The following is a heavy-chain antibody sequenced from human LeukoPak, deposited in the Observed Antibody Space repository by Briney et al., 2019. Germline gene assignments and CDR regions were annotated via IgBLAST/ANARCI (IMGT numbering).Heavy chain of an antibody. Sequence: ASVKVSCKTSGYTFTSYGNSWVRQAPGQGLKWMGWISAYNGNTNYAQKLQGRVTMTTDTSTSTAYMELRSLRSDDTAVYYCASSNYDFWSGYPKNWYDPWGQGTLVTVSS. CDR1: GYTFTSYG. CDR3: ASSNYDFWSGYPKNWYDP. D-gene: IGHD3-3*01. CDR2: ISAYNGNT. J-gene: IGHJ5*02. V-gene: IGHV1-18*01.